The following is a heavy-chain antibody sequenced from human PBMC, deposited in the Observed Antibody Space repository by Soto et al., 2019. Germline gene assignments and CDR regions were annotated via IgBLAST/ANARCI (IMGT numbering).Heavy chain of an antibody. CDR2: IIPVFRTA. CDR1: GGTFSSYA. CDR3: AGIVQPRYYYGMDV. V-gene: IGHV1-69*12. Sequence: QVQLVQSGADVKKPGSSVKVSCKASGGTFSSYAISWVRQAPGQGLEWMGGIIPVFRTANYAQKFQGSGTIPADESPNTAYMELSSLRSEDTAVYYCAGIVQPRYYYGMDVWGQGTTVTVSS. D-gene: IGHD3-22*01. J-gene: IGHJ6*02.